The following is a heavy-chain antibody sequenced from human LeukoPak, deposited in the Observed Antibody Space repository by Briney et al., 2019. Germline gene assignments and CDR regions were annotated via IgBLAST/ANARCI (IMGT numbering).Heavy chain of an antibody. J-gene: IGHJ4*02. Sequence: GASVKVSCKASGYTFTGYYMHWVRQAPGQGLEWMGWINPNSGGTSYAQKFQGRVTMTRDTSISTAYMELSRLRSDDTAVYYCARDKVGGYSYGYNDYWGQGTLVTVSS. V-gene: IGHV1-2*02. D-gene: IGHD5-18*01. CDR2: INPNSGGT. CDR1: GYTFTGYY. CDR3: ARDKVGGYSYGYNDY.